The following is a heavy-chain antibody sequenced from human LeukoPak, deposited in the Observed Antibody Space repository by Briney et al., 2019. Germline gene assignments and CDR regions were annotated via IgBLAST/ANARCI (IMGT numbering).Heavy chain of an antibody. J-gene: IGHJ4*02. CDR2: ISWNSGSI. D-gene: IGHD6-19*01. Sequence: PGGSLRLSCAASGFTFDDYAMHWVRQAPGEGLEWVSGISWNSGSIGYADPVKGRFTISRDNAKNSLYLQMNSLRAEDTALYYCAKDRGSGWSPKYYFDYWGQGTLVTVSS. CDR1: GFTFDDYA. V-gene: IGHV3-9*01. CDR3: AKDRGSGWSPKYYFDY.